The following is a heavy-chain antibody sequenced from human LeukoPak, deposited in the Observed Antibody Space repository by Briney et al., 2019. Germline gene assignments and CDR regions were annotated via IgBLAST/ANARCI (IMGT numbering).Heavy chain of an antibody. CDR2: IYSGGST. D-gene: IGHD2-21*01. V-gene: IGHV3-53*01. CDR1: GFTVSNNY. CDR3: VRNSGELGA. J-gene: IGHJ5*02. Sequence: PGGSLRLSCAVSGFTVSNNYMSWVRRAAGKGLEWVALIYSGGSTYYADSVKGRFTISRDNSKNTLHLQMNSLRAEDTAVYYCVRNSGELGAWGQGTLVTVSS.